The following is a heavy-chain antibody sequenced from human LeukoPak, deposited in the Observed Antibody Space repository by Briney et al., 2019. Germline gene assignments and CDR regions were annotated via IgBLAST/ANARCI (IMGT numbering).Heavy chain of an antibody. Sequence: QAGGSLRLSCAASGFTFSSYWMSWVRQAPGKGLEWVANIKQDGSEKYYVDSVKGRFTISRDNAKNSLYLQMNSLRAEDTAVYYCARSMYSGSYYVEFYFDYWGQGTLVTVSS. CDR1: GFTFSSYW. CDR2: IKQDGSEK. CDR3: ARSMYSGSYYVEFYFDY. J-gene: IGHJ4*02. D-gene: IGHD1-26*01. V-gene: IGHV3-7*01.